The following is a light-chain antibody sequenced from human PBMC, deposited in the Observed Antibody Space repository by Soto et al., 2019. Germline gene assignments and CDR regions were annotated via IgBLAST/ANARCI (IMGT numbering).Light chain of an antibody. CDR3: LHHNSYPLT. J-gene: IGKJ4*01. Sequence: DLQMTQSPSSLSASVGDRVTITCRASQDIRNDLGWYKQKPGKAPKRLIYAASRLQSGVPSRFSGSGSWTEFTLTITSLQPEDFATYYCLHHNSYPLTFGGGTRVEIK. CDR1: QDIRND. V-gene: IGKV1-17*01. CDR2: AAS.